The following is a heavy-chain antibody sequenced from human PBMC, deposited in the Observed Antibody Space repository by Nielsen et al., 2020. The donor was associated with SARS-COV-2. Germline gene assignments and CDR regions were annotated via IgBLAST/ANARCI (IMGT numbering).Heavy chain of an antibody. CDR3: ASDPGFGESPTPGYYYYGMDV. CDR1: GFTFSSYA. J-gene: IGHJ6*02. D-gene: IGHD3-10*01. CDR2: ISYDASNK. V-gene: IGHV3-30*04. Sequence: GESLKISCAASGFTFSSYAMHWVRQAPGKGLEWVAVISYDASNKYYADSVKGRFTISRDNSKNTLYLQMNSLRAEDTAVYYCASDPGFGESPTPGYYYYGMDVWGQGTTVTVSS.